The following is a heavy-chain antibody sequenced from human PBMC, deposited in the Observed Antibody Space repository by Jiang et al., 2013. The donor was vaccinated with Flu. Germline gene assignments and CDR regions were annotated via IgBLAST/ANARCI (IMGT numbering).Heavy chain of an antibody. CDR3: ARRTPNKPGGWDFDL. V-gene: IGHV4-39*01. J-gene: IGHJ2*01. Sequence: GPGLVKPSETLSLTCTVSGGSISSNTYYWGWIRQPPEEGLEWIGSIYYSGSTYYNPSLKSRVTISVDTSRSQFSLKLSSVTASDTAVYYCARRTPNKPGGWDFDLWGRGTLVTVSS. CDR2: IYYSGST. D-gene: IGHD3-16*01. CDR1: GGSISSNTYY.